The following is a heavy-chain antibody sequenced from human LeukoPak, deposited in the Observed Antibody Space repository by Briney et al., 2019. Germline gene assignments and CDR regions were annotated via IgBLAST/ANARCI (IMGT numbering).Heavy chain of an antibody. CDR2: INPNSGGT. V-gene: IGHV1-2*02. Sequence: ASVKVSCKASGYTFTGYYMHWVRQAPGQGLEWMGWINPNSGGTNYAQKFQGRVTMTRDTSISTAYMELSRLRSDDTAVYYCAREGVLDIVVVPAAPFDYWGQGTLATVSS. D-gene: IGHD2-2*03. CDR3: AREGVLDIVVVPAAPFDY. J-gene: IGHJ4*02. CDR1: GYTFTGYY.